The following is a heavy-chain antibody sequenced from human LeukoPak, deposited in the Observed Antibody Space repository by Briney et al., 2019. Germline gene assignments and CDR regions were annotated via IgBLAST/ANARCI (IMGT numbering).Heavy chain of an antibody. CDR2: IYYSGST. V-gene: IGHV4-31*03. CDR1: GGSISSGGYY. Sequence: PSETLSLTCTVSGGSISSGGYYWSWIRQHPGKGLESIGYIYYSGSTYYNPSLKSRVSISVDTSKNQFSLKLTSVTAADTAVYYCARESVVTTRGYFDYWGQGTLVTVSS. J-gene: IGHJ4*02. CDR3: ARESVVTTRGYFDY. D-gene: IGHD2-21*02.